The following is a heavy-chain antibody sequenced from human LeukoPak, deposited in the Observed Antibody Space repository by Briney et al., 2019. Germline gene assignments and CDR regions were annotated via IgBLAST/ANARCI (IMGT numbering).Heavy chain of an antibody. Sequence: PSETLSLTCAVYGGSFSGYYWSWIRQPPGKGLEWIGEINHSGSTNYNPSLKSRVTISVDTSKNQFSLKLSSVTAADTAVYYCARAQSSMVRGLYGMDVWGKGTTVTVSS. CDR1: GGSFSGYY. CDR2: INHSGST. D-gene: IGHD3-10*01. J-gene: IGHJ6*04. V-gene: IGHV4-34*01. CDR3: ARAQSSMVRGLYGMDV.